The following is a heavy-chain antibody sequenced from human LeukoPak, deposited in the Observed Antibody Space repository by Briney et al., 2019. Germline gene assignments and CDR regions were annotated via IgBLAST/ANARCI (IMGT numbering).Heavy chain of an antibody. CDR1: GGSISSYY. CDR2: IYYSGST. D-gene: IGHD1-26*01. Sequence: SETLSLTCTVSGGSISSYYWSWIRQPPGKGLEWIGYIYYSGSTNYNPSLKSRVTISVDTSKYQFSLKLSSVTAADTAVYYCARDRAIVGPGMDVWGQGTMVTVSS. V-gene: IGHV4-59*01. J-gene: IGHJ3*01. CDR3: ARDRAIVGPGMDV.